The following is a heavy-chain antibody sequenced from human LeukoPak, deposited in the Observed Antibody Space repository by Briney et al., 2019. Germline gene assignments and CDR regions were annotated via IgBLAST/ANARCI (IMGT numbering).Heavy chain of an antibody. CDR1: GFTLSTYA. CDR2: ITGSGGST. Sequence: PGGSLRLSCAASGFTLSTYAMSWVRQAPGKGLEWVSAITGSGGSTFYADSVKGRFTISRDNSKNTLYLQMNSLRAEDTAVYYCAPGTGSLHYWGQGTLVTVSS. CDR3: APGTGSLHY. V-gene: IGHV3-23*01. J-gene: IGHJ4*02. D-gene: IGHD3/OR15-3a*01.